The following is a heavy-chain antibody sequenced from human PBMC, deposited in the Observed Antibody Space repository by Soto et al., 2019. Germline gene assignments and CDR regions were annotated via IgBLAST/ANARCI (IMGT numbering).Heavy chain of an antibody. Sequence: ASVKVSCKASGYTFTSYDINWVRQATGQGLEWMGWMNPNSGNTGYAQKFQGRVTTTRNTSISTAYMELSSLRSEDTAVYYCARGAARPGRDNWFDPWGQGTLVTVSS. D-gene: IGHD6-6*01. V-gene: IGHV1-8*01. J-gene: IGHJ5*02. CDR2: MNPNSGNT. CDR3: ARGAARPGRDNWFDP. CDR1: GYTFTSYD.